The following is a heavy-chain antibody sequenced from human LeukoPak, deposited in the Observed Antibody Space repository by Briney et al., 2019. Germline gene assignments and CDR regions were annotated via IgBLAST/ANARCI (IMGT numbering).Heavy chain of an antibody. CDR2: IKQDGSEK. V-gene: IGHV3-7*01. J-gene: IGHJ4*02. D-gene: IGHD6-13*01. Sequence: GGSLRLSCAVSGFSVSGYWMTWVRQAPGKGLEWVANIKQDGSEKNYVDSVKGRFTISRDNAENSLFLQMNSLRVEDRAVYYCAREWQGGIAAAGTRIEGDYWGQGTLVAVSS. CDR1: GFSVSGYW. CDR3: AREWQGGIAAAGTRIEGDY.